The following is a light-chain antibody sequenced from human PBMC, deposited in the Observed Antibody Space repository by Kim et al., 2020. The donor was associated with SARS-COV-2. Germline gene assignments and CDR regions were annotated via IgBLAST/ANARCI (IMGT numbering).Light chain of an antibody. V-gene: IGKV1-12*01. J-gene: IGKJ4*01. CDR2: NSE. Sequence: ASVGDRVTVTCRASQYIAVWLAWYQQKPGKGPKRLIYNSEDLQSGVPSRFSGSGTGTDFTLTITNLQPEDAATYYCQQANNFPLTFGGGTKVDIK. CDR3: QQANNFPLT. CDR1: QYIAVW.